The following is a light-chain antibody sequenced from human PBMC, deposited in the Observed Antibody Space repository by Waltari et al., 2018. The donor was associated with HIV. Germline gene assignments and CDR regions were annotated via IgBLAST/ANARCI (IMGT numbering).Light chain of an antibody. CDR2: AAS. V-gene: IGKV1-39*01. CDR3: QQSYTTPRT. Sequence: DIQMTQSPSSLSASVGDRVTITCRASQSISSYLNWYQQKPGKAPKVLIYAASSLQSGVPSRFSGSGSWTDFTLTITSLQPEDFVTYYCQQSYTTPRTFGQGTKVEIK. J-gene: IGKJ1*01. CDR1: QSISSY.